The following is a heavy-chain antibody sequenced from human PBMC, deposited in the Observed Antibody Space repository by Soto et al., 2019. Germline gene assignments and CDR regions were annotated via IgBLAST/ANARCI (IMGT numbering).Heavy chain of an antibody. D-gene: IGHD2-2*01. V-gene: IGHV1-58*02. CDR3: AARYCSSTSCYFFAFDI. J-gene: IGHJ3*02. Sequence: SVKVSCKSSGFTFTSSAMQWVRQARGQRLEWIGWIVVGSGNTNYAQKFQERVTITRDMSTSTAYMELSSLRSEDTAVYYCAARYCSSTSCYFFAFDIRGQGTMVTVSS. CDR1: GFTFTSSA. CDR2: IVVGSGNT.